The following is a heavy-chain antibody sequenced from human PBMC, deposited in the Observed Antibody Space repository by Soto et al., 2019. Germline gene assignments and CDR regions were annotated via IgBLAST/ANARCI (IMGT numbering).Heavy chain of an antibody. CDR3: AKTLRFLELALDYYYGMDV. J-gene: IGHJ6*02. V-gene: IGHV3-30*18. CDR1: GFTFSSYG. D-gene: IGHD3-3*01. CDR2: ISYDGSNK. Sequence: PGGSLRLSCAASGFTFSSYGMHWVRQAPGKGLEWVAVISYDGSNKYYADSVKGRFTISRDNSKNTLYLQMNSLRPEDTAVYYCAKTLRFLELALDYYYGMDVWGQGTTVTVSS.